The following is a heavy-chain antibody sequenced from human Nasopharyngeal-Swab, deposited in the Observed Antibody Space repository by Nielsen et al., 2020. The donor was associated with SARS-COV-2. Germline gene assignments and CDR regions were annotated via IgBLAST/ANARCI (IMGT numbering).Heavy chain of an antibody. Sequence: SETLSLTCTVSGGSISSGGYYWSWIRQHPGKGLEWIGYIYYSGSTYYNPSLKSRVTISVDTSKNQFSLKLSSMTAADTAVYYCARDGGIFYFDYWGQGTLVTVSS. V-gene: IGHV4-31*03. CDR1: GGSISSGGYY. CDR2: IYYSGST. CDR3: ARDGGIFYFDY. D-gene: IGHD2-8*02. J-gene: IGHJ4*02.